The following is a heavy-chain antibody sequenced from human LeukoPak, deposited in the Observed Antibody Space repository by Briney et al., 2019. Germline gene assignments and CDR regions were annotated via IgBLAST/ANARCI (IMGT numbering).Heavy chain of an antibody. CDR2: IKYDASST. D-gene: IGHD1-26*01. CDR1: GFTFSSHW. CDR3: ARGATYAYYQDY. V-gene: IGHV3-74*01. J-gene: IGHJ4*02. Sequence: GGSLRLSCADSGFTFSSHWMHWVRQAPGKGLVWVSRIKYDASSTSYADSVKGRFTISRDNAKNTLYLQMNSLRAEDTAVYYCARGATYAYYQDYWGQGTLVTASS.